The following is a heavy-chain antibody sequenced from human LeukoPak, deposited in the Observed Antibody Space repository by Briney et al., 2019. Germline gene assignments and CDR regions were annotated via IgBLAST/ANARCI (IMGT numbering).Heavy chain of an antibody. V-gene: IGHV1-69*10. Sequence: GASVKVSCKASGGTFSSYAISWVRQAPGQGLEWMGGIIPILGIANYAQKFQGRVTITADKSTSTAYMELSSLRSEDTAVYYCASTGITMVRGVMNYFDYWGQGTLVTVSS. D-gene: IGHD3-10*01. CDR3: ASTGITMVRGVMNYFDY. CDR2: IIPILGIA. J-gene: IGHJ4*02. CDR1: GGTFSSYA.